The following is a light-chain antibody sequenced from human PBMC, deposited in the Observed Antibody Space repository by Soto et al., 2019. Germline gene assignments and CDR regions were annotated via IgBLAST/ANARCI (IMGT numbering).Light chain of an antibody. V-gene: IGKV3-11*01. CDR3: QQRSNWPRT. J-gene: IGKJ1*01. Sequence: EIVLTQSPATLSLSPGERATLSCRASQSVSTYLAGYQQKPGQAPRLLIYDAFNRATGIPARFSGSGSGTDFTLTISSLEPEDFAVYYCQQRSNWPRTFGQGTKVDIK. CDR2: DAF. CDR1: QSVSTY.